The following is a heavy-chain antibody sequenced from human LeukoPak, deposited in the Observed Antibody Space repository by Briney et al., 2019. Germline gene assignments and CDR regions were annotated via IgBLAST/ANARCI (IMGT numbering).Heavy chain of an antibody. Sequence: PSETLSLTCTVSGGSISSSSYYWGWIRQPPGKGLEWIGSIYYSGSTYYNPSLKSRVTISVDTSKNQFSLKLSSVTAADTAVYYCARNMGPDGEIWYYFDYWGQGILVTVSS. D-gene: IGHD2/OR15-2a*01. V-gene: IGHV4-39*07. CDR2: IYYSGST. CDR3: ARNMGPDGEIWYYFDY. CDR1: GGSISSSSYY. J-gene: IGHJ4*02.